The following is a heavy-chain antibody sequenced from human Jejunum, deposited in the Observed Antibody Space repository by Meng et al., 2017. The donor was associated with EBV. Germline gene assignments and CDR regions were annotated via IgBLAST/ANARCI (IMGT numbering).Heavy chain of an antibody. D-gene: IGHD5-24*01. J-gene: IGHJ5*02. CDR2: ITSDGSVT. Sequence: VQLVEAGGGLLPHGDSLRLSCAASGFNFSIYWMHWVRQAPGKGLVWVSHITSDGSVTTYADSVKGRFTISRDNAKNTVYLQMNSLRAEDTAVYYCARGDGSHFSWGQGTLVTVSS. CDR1: GFNFSIYW. V-gene: IGHV3-74*01. CDR3: ARGDGSHFS.